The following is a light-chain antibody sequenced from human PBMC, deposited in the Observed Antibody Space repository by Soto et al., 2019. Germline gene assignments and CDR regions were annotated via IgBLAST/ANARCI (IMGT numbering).Light chain of an antibody. V-gene: IGLV1-44*01. CDR1: SSNIGGNA. CDR3: AAWDDSLNGPV. CDR2: TNN. Sequence: QSVLTQPPSASGTPGQRVTISCSGSSSNIGGNAVNWYQQIPGTAPKLLIYTNNQRPSGVPDRFSGSKSGTSASLAISGLQSDDEADYYCAAWDDSLNGPVFGGGTKVTVL. J-gene: IGLJ2*01.